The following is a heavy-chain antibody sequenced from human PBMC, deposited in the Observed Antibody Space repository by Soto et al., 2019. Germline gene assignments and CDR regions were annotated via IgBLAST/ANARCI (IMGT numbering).Heavy chain of an antibody. Sequence: SETLSLTCTVSGGSIISGSYYWSWIRQHPGKGLEWIGFISYSGSTYYSTSLKSRVTISVDKSMSQFSLNLSFVTAADMAVYYCATMGTPATGLYFFDYWGQGSLLTVSS. D-gene: IGHD2-15*01. CDR2: ISYSGST. CDR1: GGSIISGSYY. CDR3: ATMGTPATGLYFFDY. J-gene: IGHJ4*02. V-gene: IGHV4-30-4*01.